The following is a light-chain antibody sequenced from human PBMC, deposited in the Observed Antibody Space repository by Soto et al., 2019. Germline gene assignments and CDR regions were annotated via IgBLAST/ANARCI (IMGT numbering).Light chain of an antibody. CDR1: SSDVGGYNH. J-gene: IGLJ1*01. CDR3: CSSVGATTYV. Sequence: QSALTQPASVSGSPGQSITISCTGTSSDVGGYNHVSWYQQHPGKAPKLIIYEVRNRPSGVSNRLSGSTSGVTASLTISGLQAEDEAEYYSCSSVGATTYVFGSGTKVTV. V-gene: IGLV2-23*02. CDR2: EVR.